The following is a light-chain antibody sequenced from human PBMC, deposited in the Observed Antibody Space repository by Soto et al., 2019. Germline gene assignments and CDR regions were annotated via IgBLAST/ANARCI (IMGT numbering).Light chain of an antibody. CDR1: QAISRY. J-gene: IGKJ1*01. Sequence: AIRMTHSPSSLSASTGDRVTITCRASQAISRYLAWYQQKPGKAPKLLIYAASTLQSGVPSRFSGSGSGTDFTLTTSCLQSEDFATYYCQQYYTSPPTFGQGTKVDIK. V-gene: IGKV1-8*01. CDR2: AAS. CDR3: QQYYTSPPT.